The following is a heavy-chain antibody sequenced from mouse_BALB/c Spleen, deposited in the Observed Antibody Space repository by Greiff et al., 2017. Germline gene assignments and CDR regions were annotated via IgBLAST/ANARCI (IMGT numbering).Heavy chain of an antibody. D-gene: IGHD2-4*01. CDR3: ARREGIVITTYAMDY. J-gene: IGHJ4*01. CDR1: GYTFTSYW. V-gene: IGHV1-87*01. CDR2: IYPGDGDT. Sequence: QVQLKQSGAELARPGASVKLSCKASGYTFTSYWMQWVKQRPGQGLEWIGAIYPGDGDTRYTQKFKGKATLTADKSSSTAYMQLSSLASEDSAVYYCARREGIVITTYAMDYWGQGTSVTVSS.